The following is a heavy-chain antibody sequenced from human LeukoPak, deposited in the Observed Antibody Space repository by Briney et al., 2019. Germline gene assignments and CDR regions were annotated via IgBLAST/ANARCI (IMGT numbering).Heavy chain of an antibody. CDR2: INHSGST. Sequence: SGTLSLTCAVYGGSFSGYYWSWIRQPPGKGLEWIGEINHSGSTNYNPSLKSRVTISVDTSKNQFSLKLSSVTAADTAVYYCARVGIYYYDSSAYSGYFDYWGQGTLVTVSS. D-gene: IGHD3-22*01. V-gene: IGHV4-34*01. J-gene: IGHJ4*02. CDR1: GGSFSGYY. CDR3: ARVGIYYYDSSAYSGYFDY.